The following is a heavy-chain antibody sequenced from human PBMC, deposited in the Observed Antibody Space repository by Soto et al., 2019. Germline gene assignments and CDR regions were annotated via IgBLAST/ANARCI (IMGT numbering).Heavy chain of an antibody. D-gene: IGHD7-27*01. J-gene: IGHJ6*02. CDR1: GGSISSSSHY. CDR2: IYYSGST. V-gene: IGHV4-39*01. Sequence: SETLSLTCTVSGGSISSSSHYWGWIRQPPGKGLEWFGNIYYSGSTYYNPSLQSRVTISVDTSKNQFSLKLSSVTAADTGLYYCARLTGALYGMDVWGQGTTVTVSS. CDR3: ARLTGALYGMDV.